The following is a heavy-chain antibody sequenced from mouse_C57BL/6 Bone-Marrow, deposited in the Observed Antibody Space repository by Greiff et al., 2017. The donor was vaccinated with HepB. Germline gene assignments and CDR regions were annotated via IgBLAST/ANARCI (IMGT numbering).Heavy chain of an antibody. CDR2: ISSGSSTI. CDR3: ARGDGNWFAY. V-gene: IGHV5-17*01. CDR1: GFTFSDYG. Sequence: EVQLVESGGGLVKPGGSLKLSCAASGFTFSDYGMHWVRQAPEKGLEWVAYISSGSSTIYYADTVKGRFTISRDNAKNTLYLQMTSLRSEDTAMYYRARGDGNWFAYWGQGTLVTVSA. J-gene: IGHJ3*01. D-gene: IGHD2-1*01.